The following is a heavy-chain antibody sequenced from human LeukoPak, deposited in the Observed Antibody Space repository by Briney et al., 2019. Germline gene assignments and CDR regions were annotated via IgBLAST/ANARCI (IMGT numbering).Heavy chain of an antibody. Sequence: GGSLRLSCAASGFTFSNYGMHWVRQAPGKGLEWVAVISYDGSNKYYADSEKGRFTISRDNSKNTLYLQMNSLRAEDTAVYYCAKDSRTRVKDFDYWGQGTLVTVSS. CDR3: AKDSRTRVKDFDY. D-gene: IGHD1-1*01. V-gene: IGHV3-30*18. CDR2: ISYDGSNK. J-gene: IGHJ4*02. CDR1: GFTFSNYG.